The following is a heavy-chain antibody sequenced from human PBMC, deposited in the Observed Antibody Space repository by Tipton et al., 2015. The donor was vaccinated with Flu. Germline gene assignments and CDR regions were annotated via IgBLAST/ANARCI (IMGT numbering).Heavy chain of an antibody. J-gene: IGHJ3*02. CDR2: IYTSGST. CDR1: GGSISSYY. Sequence: TLSLTCTVSGGSISSYYWSWIRQPAGKGLEWIGRIYTSGSTNYNPSLKSRVTMSVDTSKNQFSLKLSSVTAADTAVYYCARFTYYYDSSGYPPGYAFDIWGQGTMVTVSS. CDR3: ARFTYYYDSSGYPPGYAFDI. V-gene: IGHV4-4*07. D-gene: IGHD3-22*01.